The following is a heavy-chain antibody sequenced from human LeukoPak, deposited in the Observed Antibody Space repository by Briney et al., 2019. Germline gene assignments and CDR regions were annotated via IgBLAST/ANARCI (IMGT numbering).Heavy chain of an antibody. Sequence: ASVKVSCKASGYTFTSYGISWVRQAPGQGLEWMGWISAYNGNTNYAQKLQGRVTMTTDTSTSTAYMELRSLRSDDTAVYYCARLGHQLRFLEWLLPDYWGQGTLVTVSS. CDR2: ISAYNGNT. D-gene: IGHD3-3*01. CDR3: ARLGHQLRFLEWLLPDY. CDR1: GYTFTSYG. V-gene: IGHV1-18*01. J-gene: IGHJ4*02.